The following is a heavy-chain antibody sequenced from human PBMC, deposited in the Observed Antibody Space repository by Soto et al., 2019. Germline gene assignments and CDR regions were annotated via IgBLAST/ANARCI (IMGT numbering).Heavy chain of an antibody. CDR2: MSPSSGNT. V-gene: IGHV1-8*01. CDR3: ARVGGQLFGDHGMDV. Sequence: QVQLVQSGAEVKKPGASVKVSCKASGYTFTTYEINWARQVPGQGLEWMGWMSPSSGNTGYVDQFRGRFTMTRNNSMTTAYMELSSLRSGETAVYYCARVGGQLFGDHGMDVWGQGTTVTVSS. CDR1: GYTFTTYE. D-gene: IGHD3-10*01. J-gene: IGHJ6*02.